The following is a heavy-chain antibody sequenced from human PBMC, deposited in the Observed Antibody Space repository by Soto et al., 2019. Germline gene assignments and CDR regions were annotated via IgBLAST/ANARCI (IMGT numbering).Heavy chain of an antibody. CDR3: ARDRCSSTSCFFDY. D-gene: IGHD2-2*01. Sequence: GGSLRLSCAASGFTFSSYWMGWVRQAPGKGLEWVANIKHDGSDTYYVDSVKGRFTISRDNTKNSMYLQMNSLRAEDMAVYYCARDRCSSTSCFFDYWGQGTPVTVSS. V-gene: IGHV3-7*03. J-gene: IGHJ4*02. CDR2: IKHDGSDT. CDR1: GFTFSSYW.